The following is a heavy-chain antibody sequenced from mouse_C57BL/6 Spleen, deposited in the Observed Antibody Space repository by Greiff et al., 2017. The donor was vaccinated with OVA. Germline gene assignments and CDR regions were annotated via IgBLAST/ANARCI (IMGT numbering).Heavy chain of an antibody. J-gene: IGHJ1*03. Sequence: VKLQESGAELVRPGTSVKVSCKASGYAFTNYLIEWVKQRPGQGLEWIGVINPGSGGTNYNEKFKGKATLTADKSSSTAYMQLSSLTSEDSAVYFCARESQRVPGWYFDVWGTGTTVTVSS. CDR1: GYAFTNYL. V-gene: IGHV1-54*01. CDR3: ARESQRVPGWYFDV. CDR2: INPGSGGT.